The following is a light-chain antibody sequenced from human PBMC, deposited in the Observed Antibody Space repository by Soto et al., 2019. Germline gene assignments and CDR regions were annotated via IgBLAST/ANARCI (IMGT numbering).Light chain of an antibody. Sequence: QSALTQPASVSGSAGPSITISCSGTMRDVGAYNLVSWYQQHPGTAPKLIIYEVRNRPSGISSRFSGSRSGNTASLTISGLQSEDEGDYYCSAYTARSTLVFGVGTKLTVL. CDR2: EVR. CDR1: MRDVGAYNL. CDR3: SAYTARSTLV. J-gene: IGLJ3*02. V-gene: IGLV2-14*01.